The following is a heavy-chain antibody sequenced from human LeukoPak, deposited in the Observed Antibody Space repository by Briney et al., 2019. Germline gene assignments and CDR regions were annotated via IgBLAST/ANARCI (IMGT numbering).Heavy chain of an antibody. J-gene: IGHJ4*02. CDR3: ARWGHFDTSGYFVVDY. CDR1: GGSISSYY. CDR2: IHYSGST. D-gene: IGHD3-22*01. Sequence: SETLSLTCTVSGGSISSYYWSWIRQPPGKGLEWIGHIHYSGSTHYNPSLQSRVSISIDTSKNHFSLKLRSVTAVDTAAYYCARWGHFDTSGYFVVDYWGQGTLVTVSS. V-gene: IGHV4-59*01.